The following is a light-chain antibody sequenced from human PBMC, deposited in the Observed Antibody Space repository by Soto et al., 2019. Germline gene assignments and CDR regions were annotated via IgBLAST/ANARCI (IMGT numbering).Light chain of an antibody. CDR2: GAS. CDR1: QSVSSN. CDR3: QQYYNWTPYT. V-gene: IGKV3D-15*01. Sequence: EIVMTQSPATLSVSPGERATLSCRASQSVSSNLAWYQQKPGQAPRLLIYGASIRATGIPARFSGSGSGTEFTLTISSLQSEDFAVYYCQQYYNWTPYTFGQGTKLEIK. J-gene: IGKJ2*01.